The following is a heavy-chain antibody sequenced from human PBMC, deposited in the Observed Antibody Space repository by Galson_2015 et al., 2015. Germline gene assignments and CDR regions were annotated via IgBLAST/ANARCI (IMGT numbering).Heavy chain of an antibody. CDR1: GYTFTSHG. V-gene: IGHV1-18*01. CDR3: ARDSPWATVTNYYYYYGMDV. J-gene: IGHJ6*02. D-gene: IGHD4-17*01. Sequence: SVKVSCKASGYTFTSHGISWVRQAPGQGLEWMGWISAYNGNTNYAQKLQGRVTMTTDTSTSTAYMELRSLRSDDTAVYYCARDSPWATVTNYYYYYGMDVWGQGTTVTVSS. CDR2: ISAYNGNT.